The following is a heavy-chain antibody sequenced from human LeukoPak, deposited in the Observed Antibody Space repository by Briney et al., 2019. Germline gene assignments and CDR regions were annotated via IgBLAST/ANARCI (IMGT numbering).Heavy chain of an antibody. D-gene: IGHD6-13*01. V-gene: IGHV4-59*08. CDR1: GGSISSYY. CDR2: IYYSGST. Sequence: SETLSLTCTVSGGSISSYYWSWIRQPPGKGLEWIGYIYYSGSTNYNPSLKSRVIISVDTSKNQFSLKLSSVTAADTAVYYCARRGIAGSYYYGMDVWGQGTTVTVSS. CDR3: ARRGIAGSYYYGMDV. J-gene: IGHJ6*02.